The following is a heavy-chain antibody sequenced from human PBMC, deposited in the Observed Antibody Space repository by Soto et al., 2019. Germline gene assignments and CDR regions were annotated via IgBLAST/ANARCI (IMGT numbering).Heavy chain of an antibody. J-gene: IGHJ4*02. CDR3: AKDYRDGYNFGGSGFDY. D-gene: IGHD3-16*01. V-gene: IGHV3-23*01. CDR1: GFTFSSYA. CDR2: ISGSGGST. Sequence: PGGSLRLSCAASGFTFSSYAMSWVRQAPGKGLEWVSAISGSGGSTYYADSVKGRFTISRDNSKNTLYLQMNSLRAEDTAVYYCAKDYRDGYNFGGSGFDYWGQGTLVTVSS.